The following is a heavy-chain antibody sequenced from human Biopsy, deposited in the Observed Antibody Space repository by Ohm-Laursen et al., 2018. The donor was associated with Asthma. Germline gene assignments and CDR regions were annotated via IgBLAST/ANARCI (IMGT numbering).Heavy chain of an antibody. V-gene: IGHV1-69*13. CDR3: ARGYSGSDRIVYYYSGLEV. J-gene: IGHJ6*02. CDR1: GDSFSNYA. Sequence: AASVKVSCKASGDSFSNYAISWVRQAPGQGFEWMGGLIPVLGTPDHAQMFEGRVTITADESTSTAYMELSSLSSEDTAVYYCARGYSGSDRIVYYYSGLEVWGQGTTVTVSS. CDR2: LIPVLGTP. D-gene: IGHD5-12*01.